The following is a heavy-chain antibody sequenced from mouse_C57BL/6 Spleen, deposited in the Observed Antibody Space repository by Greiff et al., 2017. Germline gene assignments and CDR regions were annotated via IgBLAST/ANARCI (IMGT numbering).Heavy chain of an antibody. CDR2: IDPETGGT. CDR1: GYTFTDYE. D-gene: IGHD2-5*01. J-gene: IGHJ4*01. Sequence: QVQLQQSGAELVRPGASVTLSCKASGYTFTDYEMHWVKQTPVHGLEWIGAIDPETGGTAYNQKFKGKAILTADKSSSTAYMELRSLTSEDSAVYDCTRRDYSILYAMDYWGQGTSVTVSS. CDR3: TRRDYSILYAMDY. V-gene: IGHV1-15*01.